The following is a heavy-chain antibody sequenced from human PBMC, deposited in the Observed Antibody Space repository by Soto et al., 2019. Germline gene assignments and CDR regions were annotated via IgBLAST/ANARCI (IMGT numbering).Heavy chain of an antibody. J-gene: IGHJ6*02. CDR1: GDSISGNSAA. CDR2: TYYRSKWDN. CDR3: AGITWFRGMDV. Sequence: SQTLSLTCAISGDSISGNSAAWNCIIHSPSRGLEWLGRTYYRSKWDNDYAVSVKSRITISPDTSKNQFSLHLYSVTPDDTAVYYCAGITWFRGMDVWGQGTPVTVSS. D-gene: IGHD3-10*01. V-gene: IGHV6-1*01.